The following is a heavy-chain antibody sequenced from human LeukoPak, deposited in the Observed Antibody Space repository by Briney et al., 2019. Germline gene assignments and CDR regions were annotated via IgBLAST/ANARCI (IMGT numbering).Heavy chain of an antibody. CDR3: ARDSHLNYYDSSGYNWFDP. Sequence: ASVKVSCKASGYTFTGYYMHWVRQAPGQGLEWMGWINPNSGGTNYAQKFQGRVTMTRDTSISTAYMELSGLRSDDTAVYYCARDSHLNYYDSSGYNWFDPWGQGTLVTVSS. D-gene: IGHD3-22*01. J-gene: IGHJ5*02. CDR2: INPNSGGT. CDR1: GYTFTGYY. V-gene: IGHV1-2*02.